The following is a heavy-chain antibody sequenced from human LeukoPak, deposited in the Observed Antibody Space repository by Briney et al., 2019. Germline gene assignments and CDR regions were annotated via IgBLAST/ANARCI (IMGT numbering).Heavy chain of an antibody. V-gene: IGHV4-4*07. Sequence: SETLSLTCTVSGVPISSYHWSWIRQPAGKGLEWIGRIYTSGSTNYNPSLKSRLTMSVDTSKNQFSLKLSSVTAADTAVYYCARDSSYDFWSGNGGFDYWGQGTLVTVSS. J-gene: IGHJ4*02. CDR1: GVPISSYH. CDR2: IYTSGST. CDR3: ARDSSYDFWSGNGGFDY. D-gene: IGHD3-3*01.